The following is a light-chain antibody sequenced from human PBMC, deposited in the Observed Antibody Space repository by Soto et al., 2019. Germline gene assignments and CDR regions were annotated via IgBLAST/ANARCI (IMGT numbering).Light chain of an antibody. Sequence: IVMTQSPATLSVSPGERATLSCRASQSVSSNLAWFQQKPGQPPRLVIYEASNRATGIPDRFSGSGSGTDFTLTISSLDPEDFAVYYCQQRNNWPWTFGQGTKVDNK. CDR3: QQRNNWPWT. V-gene: IGKV3-11*01. J-gene: IGKJ1*01. CDR1: QSVSSN. CDR2: EAS.